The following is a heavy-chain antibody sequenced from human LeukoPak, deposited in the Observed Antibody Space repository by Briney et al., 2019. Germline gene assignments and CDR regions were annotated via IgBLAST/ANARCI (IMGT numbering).Heavy chain of an antibody. CDR2: INPDSGDT. J-gene: IGHJ4*02. Sequence: ASVKVSCKTSGYTFTDYYIHWVRQAPGQGLEWVGWINPDSGDTNYAEKFQGGVTMNRDTSISTAYLDLTRLRSDHTAVFYCARERDSRRAQDYDFWSGPTGYWGQGTLITVSS. V-gene: IGHV1-2*02. CDR3: ARERDSRRAQDYDFWSGPTGY. D-gene: IGHD3-3*01. CDR1: GYTFTDYY.